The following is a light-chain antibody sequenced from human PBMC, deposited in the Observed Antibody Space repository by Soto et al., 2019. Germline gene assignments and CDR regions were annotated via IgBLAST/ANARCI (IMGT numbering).Light chain of an antibody. CDR2: GAS. CDR1: QSVNIN. V-gene: IGKV3-15*01. CDR3: QQHTISMYT. Sequence: EIVMTQSPATLSVSLGERATLSCRASQSVNINLAWYQQKPGQAPRLLIFGASSRANGIPARFSGSGSGTDFTLTINRLEPEDSAVYYCQQHTISMYTFGQGTKVDI. J-gene: IGKJ2*01.